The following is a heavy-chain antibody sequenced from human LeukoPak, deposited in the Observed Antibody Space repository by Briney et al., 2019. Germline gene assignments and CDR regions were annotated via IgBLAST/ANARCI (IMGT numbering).Heavy chain of an antibody. CDR1: GFPFSSYW. V-gene: IGHV3-74*01. D-gene: IGHD3-22*01. CDR2: IYSDESST. CDR3: ARDLGQYYYDSSGLGFDY. Sequence: GGPLRLSCAASGFPFSSYWMHWVRHAPGKGLVGVSRIYSDESSTRYVDSVKGRFTISRDNAKNTLYLQMNRLRAEDTAVYYCARDLGQYYYDSSGLGFDYWGQGTLVTVSS. J-gene: IGHJ4*02.